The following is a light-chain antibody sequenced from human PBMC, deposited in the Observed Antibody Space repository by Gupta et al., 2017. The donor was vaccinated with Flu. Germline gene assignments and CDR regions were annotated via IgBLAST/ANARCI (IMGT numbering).Light chain of an antibody. CDR2: ESS. V-gene: IGKV3-11*01. J-gene: IGKJ1*01. CDR3: QQCAAYSWT. Sequence: AHVCSRGSQSSSSSLDWYQQKPGQAPSLLIYESSNIADDIPARFSGSGSGTEFTLTISRLEPDDFAVYYCQQCAAYSWTFGQGTKVETK. CDR1: QSSSSS.